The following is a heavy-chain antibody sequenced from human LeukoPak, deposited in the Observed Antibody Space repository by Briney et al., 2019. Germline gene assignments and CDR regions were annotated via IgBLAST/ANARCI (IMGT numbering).Heavy chain of an antibody. CDR1: GYTFTSYG. V-gene: IGHV1-18*01. CDR3: ARDNYYESSDDAFDI. J-gene: IGHJ3*02. Sequence: ASVKVSFKASGYTFTSYGISWVRQAAGQGLEWMGWISAYNGNTNYAQKLQGRVTMTTDTSTSTAYMELRSLRSDDTAVYYCARDNYYESSDDAFDIWGQGTMVTVSS. CDR2: ISAYNGNT. D-gene: IGHD3-22*01.